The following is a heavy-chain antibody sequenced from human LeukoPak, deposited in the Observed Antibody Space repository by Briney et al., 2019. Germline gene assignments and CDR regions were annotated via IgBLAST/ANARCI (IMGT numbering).Heavy chain of an antibody. CDR2: VYTSGST. CDR3: ARERYQDIVVVPAAATYPYYYYYYGMDV. CDR1: LGSLSRYY. J-gene: IGHJ6*01. D-gene: IGHD2-2*01. V-gene: IGHV4-4*07. Sequence: LETLSVTSIHSLGSLSRYYWSWIPQPPGEGLEWIGRVYTSGSTNYNPSLKSGVSMSVDTSKNQFSLKLSSVTAADTAVYYCARERYQDIVVVPAAATYPYYYYYYGMDVWGQGTTVTVSS.